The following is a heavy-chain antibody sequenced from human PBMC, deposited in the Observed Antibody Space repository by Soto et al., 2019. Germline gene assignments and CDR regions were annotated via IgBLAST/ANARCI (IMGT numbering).Heavy chain of an antibody. D-gene: IGHD1-1*01. CDR3: ARPPLGYNWNDDYYYYMDV. Sequence: GGSLRLSCAASGFTFSDYYMSWIRQAPGKGLEWVSYISSSGSTIYYADSVKGRFTISRDNAKNSLYLQMNSLRAEDTAVYYCARPPLGYNWNDDYYYYMDVWGKGTTVTVSS. CDR1: GFTFSDYY. V-gene: IGHV3-11*01. J-gene: IGHJ6*03. CDR2: ISSSGSTI.